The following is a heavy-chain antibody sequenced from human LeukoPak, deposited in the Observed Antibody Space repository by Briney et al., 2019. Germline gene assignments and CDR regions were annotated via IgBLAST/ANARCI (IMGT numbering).Heavy chain of an antibody. CDR2: ISYIGST. Sequence: PSETLSLTCTVSGDSFSRHYWTWIRQPPGKGLEWIGYISYIGSTNYSPSLKSRVTISIDTSKNQFSLKLTSVTAADTAVYYCARDLVTVTKGFDIWGQGTMVSVSS. D-gene: IGHD4-17*01. V-gene: IGHV4-59*11. CDR3: ARDLVTVTKGFDI. J-gene: IGHJ3*02. CDR1: GDSFSRHY.